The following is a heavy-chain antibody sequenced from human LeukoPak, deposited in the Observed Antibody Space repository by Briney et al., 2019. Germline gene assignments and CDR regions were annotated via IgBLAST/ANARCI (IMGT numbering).Heavy chain of an antibody. CDR2: IDSSATRT. Sequence: PGGSLRLSCTASGFIVNKYAMSWVRQAPGKGLEWVSAIDSSATRTYYADSVKGRFTISRDNSKNTLYLQMSSLRADDTAVYYCAKDETLWAGAYYFEHWGQGTLVTVSS. V-gene: IGHV3-23*01. CDR1: GFIVNKYA. D-gene: IGHD3/OR15-3a*01. J-gene: IGHJ4*02. CDR3: AKDETLWAGAYYFEH.